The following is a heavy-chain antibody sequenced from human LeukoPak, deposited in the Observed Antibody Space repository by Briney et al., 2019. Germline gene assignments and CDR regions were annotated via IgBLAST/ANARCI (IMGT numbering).Heavy chain of an antibody. V-gene: IGHV1-2*02. Sequence: ASVKVCCKASGYTFTGYYMHWVRQAPGQGLEWMGWINPNSGGTNYAQKFQGRVTMTRDTSISTAYMELSRLRSDDTAVYYCARHLPYSSGWDPEDYWGQGTLVTVSS. CDR3: ARHLPYSSGWDPEDY. CDR1: GYTFTGYY. J-gene: IGHJ4*02. D-gene: IGHD6-19*01. CDR2: INPNSGGT.